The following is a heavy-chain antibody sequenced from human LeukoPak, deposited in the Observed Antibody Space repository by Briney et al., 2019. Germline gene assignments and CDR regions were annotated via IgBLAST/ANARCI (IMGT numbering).Heavy chain of an antibody. D-gene: IGHD2-2*01. V-gene: IGHV1-8*01. Sequence: ASVTVSFKCSVYTFSTDDIYGVRQAPGQGLEWMGWMNPNSGNTGYAQKFQGRVTMTRNTSISTAYMELSSLRSEDTAVYYCAREAATSSTTSCYASYYYYMDVWGTGATITVS. CDR3: AREAATSSTTSCYASYYYYMDV. CDR2: MNPNSGNT. CDR1: VYTFSTDD. J-gene: IGHJ6*03.